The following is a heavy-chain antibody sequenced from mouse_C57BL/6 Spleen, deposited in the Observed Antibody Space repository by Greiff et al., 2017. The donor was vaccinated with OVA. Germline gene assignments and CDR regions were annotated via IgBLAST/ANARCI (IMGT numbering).Heavy chain of an antibody. D-gene: IGHD1-1*01. CDR1: GYTFTNYW. V-gene: IGHV1-63*01. CDR3: ARGGNYYCSSYWYFGV. J-gene: IGHJ1*03. Sequence: VQLQQSGAELVRPGTSVKMSCKASGYTFTNYWIGWAKQRPGHGLEWIGDIYPGGGYTNYNEKFKGKATVTADKSSSTAYMQFSSLTAEDSAIYYCARGGNYYCSSYWYFGVWGTGTTVTVSS. CDR2: IYPGGGYT.